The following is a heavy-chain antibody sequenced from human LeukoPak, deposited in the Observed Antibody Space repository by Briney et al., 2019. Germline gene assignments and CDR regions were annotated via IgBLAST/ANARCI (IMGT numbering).Heavy chain of an antibody. V-gene: IGHV3-23*01. CDR2: NIGSSGST. CDR1: GFSFNNYA. CDR3: AKGAYDYIEIAYFDY. D-gene: IGHD5-12*01. Sequence: PGGSLRLSCVASGFSFNNYAMNWVRQAPGKGLEWVSLNIGSSGSTFYADSVKGRFTISRDKSKNTLYLQMNSLRAEDTAVYYCAKGAYDYIEIAYFDYWGQGSLVTVSS. J-gene: IGHJ4*02.